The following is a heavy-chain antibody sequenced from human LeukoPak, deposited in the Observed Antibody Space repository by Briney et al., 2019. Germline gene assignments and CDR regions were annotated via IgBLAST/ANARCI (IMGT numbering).Heavy chain of an antibody. CDR1: GYTFTSYY. CDR3: ARDSPQLPEFYFDY. V-gene: IGHV1-46*01. CDR2: INPSGGST. Sequence: ASAKVSCKASGYTFTSYYMHWVRQAPGQGLEWMGIINPSGGSTSYAQKFQGRVTLTTDTSTSTVYMEVRSLRSDDTAVYYCARDSPQLPEFYFDYWGQGTLVTVSS. D-gene: IGHD2-2*01. J-gene: IGHJ4*02.